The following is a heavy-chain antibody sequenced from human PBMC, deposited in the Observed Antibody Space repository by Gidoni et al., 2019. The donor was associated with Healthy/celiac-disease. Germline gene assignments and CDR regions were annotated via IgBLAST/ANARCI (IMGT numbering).Heavy chain of an antibody. CDR1: GGSISRYY. J-gene: IGHJ5*02. CDR2: IYTSGST. Sequence: QVQLQESGPGLVKPSETLSRTCTVSGGSISRYYWSWIRQPAGKGLEWIGRIYTSGSTNYNPSHKSRVTMSVDTSKNQFSLKLSSVTAADTAVYYCARDIDTLCSGGSCYPSWFDPWGQGTLVTVSS. V-gene: IGHV4-4*07. D-gene: IGHD2-15*01. CDR3: ARDIDTLCSGGSCYPSWFDP.